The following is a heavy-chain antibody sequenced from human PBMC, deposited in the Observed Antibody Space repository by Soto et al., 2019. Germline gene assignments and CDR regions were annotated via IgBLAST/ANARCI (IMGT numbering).Heavy chain of an antibody. D-gene: IGHD2-15*01. Sequence: SETLSLTCTVSGGSISSCGYYLSWIRQHPGKGLEWIGYIYYSGSTYYNPSLKSRVTISVDTSKNQFSLKLSSVTAADTAVYYCARVVAATLSMDVWGQGTTVTVSS. J-gene: IGHJ6*02. V-gene: IGHV4-31*03. CDR1: GGSISSCGYY. CDR2: IYYSGST. CDR3: ARVVAATLSMDV.